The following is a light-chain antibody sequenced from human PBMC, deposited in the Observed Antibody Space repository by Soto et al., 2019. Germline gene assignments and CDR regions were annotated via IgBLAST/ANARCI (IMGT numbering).Light chain of an antibody. CDR1: QSISNW. J-gene: IGKJ1*01. CDR2: KAS. Sequence: DIQMTQSPSSLSASVGDRVTITCRASQSISNWLAWYQQQAGKAPKLLMYKASNIASGVPLRFSGSGSGTEFTLTISSLQPDDFATYYCQHYSSYSWTFGQGTKVEIK. CDR3: QHYSSYSWT. V-gene: IGKV1-5*03.